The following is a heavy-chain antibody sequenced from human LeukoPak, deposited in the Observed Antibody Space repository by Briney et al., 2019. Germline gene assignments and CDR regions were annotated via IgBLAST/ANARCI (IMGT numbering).Heavy chain of an antibody. J-gene: IGHJ4*02. CDR1: RFSFGDCA. D-gene: IGHD6-13*01. V-gene: IGHV3-49*04. Sequence: GSLRLSCTASRFSFGDCALSWVRQAPGKGLEWVGFIRSEAYGGTTEYAASVKGRFTISRDDSKSIAYLQMNSLRTEDTGVYYCTRTRAAAAGTNDYWGQGTLVTVSS. CDR3: TRTRAAAAGTNDY. CDR2: IRSEAYGGTT.